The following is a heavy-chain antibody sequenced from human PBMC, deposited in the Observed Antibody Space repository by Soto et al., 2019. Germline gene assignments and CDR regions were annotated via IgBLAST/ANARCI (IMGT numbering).Heavy chain of an antibody. V-gene: IGHV3-23*01. CDR3: AKDRGGFANGWDYFDF. J-gene: IGHJ4*01. CDR1: GFTLNYYT. D-gene: IGHD6-19*01. CDR2: VSGSGANT. Sequence: PGGSLRLSSVASGFTLNYYTIVWIRQAPVKGLEWVSSVSGSGANTYYADAVKGRFTISRDNSKNTVSLQMNSLTVEDTAVFYCAKDRGGFANGWDYFDFWGQGTLVTVSS.